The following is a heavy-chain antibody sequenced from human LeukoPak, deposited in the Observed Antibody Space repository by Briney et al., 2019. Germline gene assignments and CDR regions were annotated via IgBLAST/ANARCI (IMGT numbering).Heavy chain of an antibody. Sequence: SETLSLTCTVSGGSISSSSYYWGWIRQPPGKGLEWIGSIYYSGSTYYNPSLKSRVTISVDTSKNQFSLKLSSVTAADTAVYYCARHQLEENWFDPWGQGTLVTVSS. CDR2: IYYSGST. D-gene: IGHD1-1*01. J-gene: IGHJ5*02. CDR3: ARHQLEENWFDP. CDR1: GGSISSSSYY. V-gene: IGHV4-39*01.